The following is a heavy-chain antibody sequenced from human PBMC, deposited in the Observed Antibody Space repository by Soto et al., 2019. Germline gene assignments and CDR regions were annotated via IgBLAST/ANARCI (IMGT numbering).Heavy chain of an antibody. Sequence: PSETLSLTCTVSGGSVTNSSYYWGWIRQSPGKGLEWIGSVYYRGTSYSKSSVKSRVTISVDTSKNRFSMSLNSVTASDTAVYFCVSQRTTVPTQAYFDYWGPAALATVS. D-gene: IGHD4-17*01. CDR3: VSQRTTVPTQAYFDY. V-gene: IGHV4-39*01. J-gene: IGHJ4*02. CDR1: GGSVTNSSYY. CDR2: VYYRGTS.